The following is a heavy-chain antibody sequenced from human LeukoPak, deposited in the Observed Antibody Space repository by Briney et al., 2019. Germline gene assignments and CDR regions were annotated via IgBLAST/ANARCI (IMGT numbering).Heavy chain of an antibody. CDR2: IYYSGST. CDR3: AIGTIPPQYYYYMDV. V-gene: IGHV4-39*07. J-gene: IGHJ6*03. CDR1: GGSISSSSYY. Sequence: SETLSLTCTVSGGSISSSSYYWGWIRQPPGKGLEWIGSIYYSGSTYYNPSLKSRVTISVDTSKNQFSLKLSSVTAADTAVYYCAIGTIPPQYYYYMDVWGKGTTVTVSS. D-gene: IGHD3-10*01.